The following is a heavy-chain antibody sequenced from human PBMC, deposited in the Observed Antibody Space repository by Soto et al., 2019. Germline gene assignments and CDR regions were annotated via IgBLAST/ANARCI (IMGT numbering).Heavy chain of an antibody. CDR2: ISGSGGST. CDR3: AKDRTFNFYYGMDV. J-gene: IGHJ6*02. V-gene: IGHV3-23*01. CDR1: GFTYKNYA. Sequence: TGGSLRLSCVASGFTYKNYAMSWVRQAPGRGLEWVAGISGSGGSTYYADSVKGRFTISRDNSKITVYLQMDSLRAEDTAVYYCAKDRTFNFYYGMDVWGQGTTVTVSS.